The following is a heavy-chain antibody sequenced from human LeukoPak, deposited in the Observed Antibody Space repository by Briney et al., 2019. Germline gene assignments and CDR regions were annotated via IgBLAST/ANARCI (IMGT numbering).Heavy chain of an antibody. V-gene: IGHV1-18*01. CDR3: ARDIATVTTNPDY. CDR1: GYTFTDLG. D-gene: IGHD4-17*01. Sequence: ASVRVSCKGSGYTFTDLGISWVRQAPGQGLEWIGWINPHNGNTNSAQKFQGRVTLTTDTSTSTAYMELRSLRSDDTAVYYCARDIATVTTNPDYWGQGTLVTVSS. CDR2: INPHNGNT. J-gene: IGHJ4*02.